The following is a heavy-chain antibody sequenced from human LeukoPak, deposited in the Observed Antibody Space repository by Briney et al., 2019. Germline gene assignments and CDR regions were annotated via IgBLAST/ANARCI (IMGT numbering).Heavy chain of an antibody. CDR1: GFTFGNYA. Sequence: GGSLRLSCAASGFTFGNYAMTWVRQAPGEGLEWVSSISGSGGSPIYADSAKGRFTISRDNSKSTLFLQMNSLRAEDTAVYFCTRDSALLGVAFDLWGQGTVVTVSS. V-gene: IGHV3-23*01. CDR2: ISGSGGSP. CDR3: TRDSALLGVAFDL. J-gene: IGHJ3*01. D-gene: IGHD2-15*01.